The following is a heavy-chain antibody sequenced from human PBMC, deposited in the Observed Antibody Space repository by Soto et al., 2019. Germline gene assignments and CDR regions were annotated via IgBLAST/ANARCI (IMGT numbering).Heavy chain of an antibody. CDR2: IFYNGNT. J-gene: IGHJ5*02. V-gene: IGHV4-39*01. CDR3: ARHSTGYYYSWFDP. Sequence: QLQLQESGAGLVKPSETRSLTCTVSGGSIDSSTYYWGWIRQPPGKGLEWIGSIFYNGNTFYNPSLKSRITISVDTSKNQFSLKLSSVTSADTAVYYCARHSTGYYYSWFDPWGQGTLVTVSS. D-gene: IGHD3-22*01. CDR1: GGSIDSSTYY.